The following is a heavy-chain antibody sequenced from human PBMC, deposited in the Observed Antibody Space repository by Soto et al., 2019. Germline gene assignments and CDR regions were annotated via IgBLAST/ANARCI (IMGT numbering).Heavy chain of an antibody. V-gene: IGHV4-30-4*01. J-gene: IGHJ4*02. Sequence: PSETLSLTCTVSGGSISSGDYYWSWIRQPPGKGLEWIGYIYYSGSTYYNPSLKSRVTISVDTSKNQFSLKLSSVTAADTAVYYCARDRRGLYGDYLSYWGQGTMVTVSS. CDR2: IYYSGST. D-gene: IGHD4-17*01. CDR3: ARDRRGLYGDYLSY. CDR1: GGSISSGDYY.